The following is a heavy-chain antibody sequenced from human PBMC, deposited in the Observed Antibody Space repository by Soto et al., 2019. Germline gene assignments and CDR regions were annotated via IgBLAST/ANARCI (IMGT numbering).Heavy chain of an antibody. Sequence: QVQLVESGGGVVQPGRSLRLSCAASGFTFSSYAMHWVRQAPGKGLEWVAVISYDGSNKYYADSVKGRFTISRDNSKNPLYLQMNSLRAEETAVYYCARDKGGEGISYWGQGTLVTVSS. CDR3: ARDKGGEGISY. CDR1: GFTFSSYA. V-gene: IGHV3-30-3*01. CDR2: ISYDGSNK. J-gene: IGHJ4*02. D-gene: IGHD3-3*02.